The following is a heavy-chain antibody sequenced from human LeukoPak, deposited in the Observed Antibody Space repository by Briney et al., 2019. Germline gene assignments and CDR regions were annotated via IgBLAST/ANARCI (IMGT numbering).Heavy chain of an antibody. Sequence: SETLSLTCTVSGGSISSGGYYWSWIRQPPGKGLEWIGYIYHSGSTYYNPSLKSRVTISVDRSKNQFSLKLSSVTAADTAVYYCARDSYRDYYYYMDVWGKGTTVTVSS. CDR2: IYHSGST. D-gene: IGHD1-26*01. V-gene: IGHV4-30-2*01. J-gene: IGHJ6*03. CDR3: ARDSYRDYYYYMDV. CDR1: GGSISSGGYY.